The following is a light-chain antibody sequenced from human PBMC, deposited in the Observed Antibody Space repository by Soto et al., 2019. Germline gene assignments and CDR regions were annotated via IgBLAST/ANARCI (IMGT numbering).Light chain of an antibody. V-gene: IGKV1-5*03. CDR3: QHYNSYWT. CDR2: KAS. Sequence: DIQMTQSPSTLSASVGDRVTITCRASQSINSWLAWYPQKPGKAPSLLIYKASSLESGVPSRFSVSGSGSEFTLTISSLQPDDFATYYCQHYNSYWTFGQGTKVEIK. CDR1: QSINSW. J-gene: IGKJ1*01.